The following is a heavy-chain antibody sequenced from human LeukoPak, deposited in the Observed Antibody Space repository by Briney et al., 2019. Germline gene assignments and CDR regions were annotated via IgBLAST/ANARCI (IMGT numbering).Heavy chain of an antibody. V-gene: IGHV4-61*02. CDR2: VYTSGST. Sequence: PSETLSLTCTVSGGSISSGSYYWSWIRQPAGKGLEWIGRVYTSGSTNYNPSLKSRVTISVDTSKNQFSLKLSSVTAADTAVYYCAREPVSGWLHREVRTTYWYFDLWGRGTLVTVSS. D-gene: IGHD6-19*01. J-gene: IGHJ2*01. CDR1: GGSISSGSYY. CDR3: AREPVSGWLHREVRTTYWYFDL.